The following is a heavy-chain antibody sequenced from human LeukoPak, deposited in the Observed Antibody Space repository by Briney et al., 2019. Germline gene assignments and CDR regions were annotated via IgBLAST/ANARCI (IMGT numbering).Heavy chain of an antibody. CDR1: GYTFTSYN. CDR3: ARLVGYCSGGSCYSALDY. D-gene: IGHD2-15*01. CDR2: IYPNSGNT. Sequence: GASVKVSCKASGYTFTSYNINWVRQATGQELEWMGWIYPNSGNTGYSPKFQGRVTITSDTSISTAYMELSSLRSEDTAVYYCARLVGYCSGGSCYSALDYWGQGTLVTVSS. J-gene: IGHJ4*02. V-gene: IGHV1-8*03.